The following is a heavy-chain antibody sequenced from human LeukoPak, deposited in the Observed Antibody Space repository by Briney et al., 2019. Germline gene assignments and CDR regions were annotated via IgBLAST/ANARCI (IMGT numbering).Heavy chain of an antibody. CDR1: GFTFSSYS. D-gene: IGHD5-12*01. V-gene: IGHV3-21*06. J-gene: IGHJ4*02. Sequence: GGSLRLSCAASGFTFSSYSMNWVRQAPGKGLEWVSSISSSSSYIYYADSVKGRITISRDNAKNSLHLQMNSLRAEDTAVYYCARGLEEASYDESYYCDYWGQGTLVTVSS. CDR2: ISSSSSYI. CDR3: ARGLEEASYDESYYCDY.